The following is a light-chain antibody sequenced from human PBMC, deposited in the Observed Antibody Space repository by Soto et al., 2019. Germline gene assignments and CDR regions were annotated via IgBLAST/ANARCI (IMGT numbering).Light chain of an antibody. J-gene: IGLJ1*01. CDR3: QVWDISSDHYV. CDR2: YDS. V-gene: IGLV3-21*04. Sequence: SYELTQPPSVSVAPGKTARITCGGNNIGSKSVHWYQQKPGQAPVLVIYYDSDRPSGIPERFSGSNSGNTATLTISRVEARDEADYYCQVWDISSDHYVFGTGTKLTVL. CDR1: NIGSKS.